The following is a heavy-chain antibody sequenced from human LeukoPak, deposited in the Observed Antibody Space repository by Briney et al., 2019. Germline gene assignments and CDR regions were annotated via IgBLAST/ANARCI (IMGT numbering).Heavy chain of an antibody. CDR2: ISSSGSTI. CDR1: GFTFSSYE. D-gene: IGHD3-22*01. V-gene: IGHV3-48*03. J-gene: IGHJ4*02. CDR3: AKVIGSGYSDY. Sequence: GGSLRLSCAASGFTFSSYEMNWVRQAPGKGLEWVSYISSSGSTIYYADSVKGRFTISRDNAKNSLYLQMNSLRAEDTAVYYCAKVIGSGYSDYWGQGTLVTVSS.